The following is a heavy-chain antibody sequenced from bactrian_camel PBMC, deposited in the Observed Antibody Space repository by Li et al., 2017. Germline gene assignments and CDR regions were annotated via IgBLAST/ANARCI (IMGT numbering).Heavy chain of an antibody. CDR3: AAAVGLWVGYGPLAFGD. CDR2: INSLGGST. V-gene: IGHV3S1*01. CDR1: GFTFSSYW. J-gene: IGHJ6*01. Sequence: HVQLVESGGGSVQTGGSLTLSCAASGFTFSSYWMYWVRQAPGKGLEWVSGINSLGGSTYYTDSVKGRFTISKDFARNTVYLQINLLKSEDTALYYCAAAVGLWVGYGPLAFGDWGQGTQVTVS. D-gene: IGHD5*01.